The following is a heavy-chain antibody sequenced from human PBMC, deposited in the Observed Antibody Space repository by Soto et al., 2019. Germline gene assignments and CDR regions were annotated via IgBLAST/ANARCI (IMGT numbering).Heavy chain of an antibody. V-gene: IGHV3-23*01. Sequence: GGSLRLSCAASGFTFSSYAMSWVRQAPGKGLEWVSAISGSGGSTYYADSVKGRFTISRDNSKNTLYLQMNSLRAEDTAVYYCAKRDVRRDYGGYLDYWGQGTLVTVSS. J-gene: IGHJ4*02. CDR3: AKRDVRRDYGGYLDY. CDR2: ISGSGGST. CDR1: GFTFSSYA. D-gene: IGHD4-17*01.